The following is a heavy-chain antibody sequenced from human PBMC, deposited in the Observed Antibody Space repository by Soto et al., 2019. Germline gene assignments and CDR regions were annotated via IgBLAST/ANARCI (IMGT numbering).Heavy chain of an antibody. J-gene: IGHJ3*02. V-gene: IGHV3-64D*06. CDR2: ISSNGGST. Sequence: GWSLRLSCLASRFTFSTYAMHWVRQAPGKGLEYVSTISSNGGSTYYADSVKGRFTISRDNSKNTLYLQMSNLRAEDTAVYYCVKYYFDSSGYYGLNAFDIWGQGTMVTVSS. CDR3: VKYYFDSSGYYGLNAFDI. CDR1: RFTFSTYA. D-gene: IGHD3-22*01.